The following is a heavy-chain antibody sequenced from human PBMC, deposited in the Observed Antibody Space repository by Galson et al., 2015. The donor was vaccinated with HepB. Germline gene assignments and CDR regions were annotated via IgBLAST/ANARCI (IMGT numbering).Heavy chain of an antibody. CDR3: ANGQGIAVAGFDY. J-gene: IGHJ4*02. Sequence: SLRLSCAASGFTFSSYGMHWVRQAPGKGLEWVAFIRYDGSNKYYADSVKGRFTISRDNSKNTLYLQMNSLRAEDTAVYYCANGQGIAVAGFDYWGQGTLVTVSS. CDR1: GFTFSSYG. CDR2: IRYDGSNK. D-gene: IGHD6-19*01. V-gene: IGHV3-30*02.